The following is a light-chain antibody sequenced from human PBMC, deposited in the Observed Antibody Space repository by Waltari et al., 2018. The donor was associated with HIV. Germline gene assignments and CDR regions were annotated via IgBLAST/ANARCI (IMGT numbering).Light chain of an antibody. Sequence: QSALTQPPSVSGSHGQSVTISCTGTSSDVGSYNRVSWYQQPPGTAPKLMIYEVSNRPSGVPERFSGSKSGNTASLTISGLQAEDEADYYCSSYTSSSTVVFGGGTKLTVL. CDR1: SSDVGSYNR. J-gene: IGLJ2*01. CDR3: SSYTSSSTVV. CDR2: EVS. V-gene: IGLV2-18*02.